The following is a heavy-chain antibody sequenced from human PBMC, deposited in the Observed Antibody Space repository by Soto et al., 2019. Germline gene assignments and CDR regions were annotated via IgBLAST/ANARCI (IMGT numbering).Heavy chain of an antibody. CDR3: ARGRSDIAVVPVDF. V-gene: IGHV4-31*03. CDR1: GCSISTGGYY. Sequence: SETLSLTCTVSGCSISTGGYYWSWIRQYPGKGLEWIGYIYYTGSAHYNPSLTSRVTMAVDTSNNHFSLKLTSVTAADTAVYYCARGRSDIAVVPVDFWGPGTLVTVSS. J-gene: IGHJ4*02. D-gene: IGHD2-2*01. CDR2: IYYTGSA.